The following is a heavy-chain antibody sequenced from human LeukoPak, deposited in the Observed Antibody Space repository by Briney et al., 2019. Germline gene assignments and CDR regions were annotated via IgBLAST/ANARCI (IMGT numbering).Heavy chain of an antibody. D-gene: IGHD2-21*02. V-gene: IGHV4-59*01. Sequence: PSETLSLTCTVSGGSISSYYWSWIRQPPGKGLEWIGYIYYSGGTNYNPSLKSRVTISVDTSKNQFSLKLSSVTAADTAVYYCARGPYCGGDCYSLDYWGQGTLVTVSS. CDR1: GGSISSYY. J-gene: IGHJ4*02. CDR3: ARGPYCGGDCYSLDY. CDR2: IYYSGGT.